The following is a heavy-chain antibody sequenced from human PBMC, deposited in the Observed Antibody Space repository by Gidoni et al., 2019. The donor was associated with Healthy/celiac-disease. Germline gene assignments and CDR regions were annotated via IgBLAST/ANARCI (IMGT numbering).Heavy chain of an antibody. V-gene: IGHV4-39*01. Sequence: QLQLQESGPGLVKPSETLSLTCTVSAGSISSSSYYWGWIRQPPGKGLEWIGSIYYSGSTYYNPSLKSRVTISVDTSKNQFSLKLSSVTAADTAVYYCATYYGDYVYGWYFDLWGRGTLVTVSS. D-gene: IGHD4-17*01. CDR2: IYYSGST. CDR3: ATYYGDYVYGWYFDL. CDR1: AGSISSSSYY. J-gene: IGHJ2*01.